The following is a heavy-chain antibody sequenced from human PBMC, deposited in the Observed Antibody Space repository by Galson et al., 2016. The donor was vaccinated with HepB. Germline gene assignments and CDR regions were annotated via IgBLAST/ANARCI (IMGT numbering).Heavy chain of an antibody. V-gene: IGHV3-21*01. Sequence: SLRLSCAASGFTLTTYSVNWVRQAPGKGLEWVSSIDRSNDFKHYADSVKGRFTMSRDNAENSLYLQMNSLRPEDTAVYYCGRGDEFDVWGRGTMVTVSS. CDR2: IDRSNDFK. CDR1: GFTLTTYS. CDR3: GRGDEFDV. D-gene: IGHD3-16*01. J-gene: IGHJ3*01.